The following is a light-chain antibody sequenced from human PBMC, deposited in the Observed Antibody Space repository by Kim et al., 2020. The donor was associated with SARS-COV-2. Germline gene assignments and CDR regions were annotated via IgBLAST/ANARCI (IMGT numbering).Light chain of an antibody. V-gene: IGLV2-14*03. CDR3: SSWASTTSYV. CDR1: RLDVGGYDY. J-gene: IGLJ1*01. Sequence: GQSINISCTVTRLDVGGYDYVSWYQHHPGKAPKLTIYVVHHRPTGVSDRFSGSKYGNTASLTISGLQAEDEADYYCSSWASTTSYVFGTGTKGTVL. CDR2: VVH.